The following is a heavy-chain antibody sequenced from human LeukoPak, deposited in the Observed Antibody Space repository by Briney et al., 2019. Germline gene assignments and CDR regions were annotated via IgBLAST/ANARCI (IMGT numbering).Heavy chain of an antibody. CDR1: GGSISSYY. D-gene: IGHD4-11*01. V-gene: IGHV4-59*08. CDR3: ARRSDYSNYEWFDP. CDR2: IYYSGST. J-gene: IGHJ5*02. Sequence: SETLSLTCTVSGGSISSYYWSWIRQPPGKGLEWVGYIYYSGSTNYNPSLKSRVTISVDTSKNQFSLKLSSVTAADTAVYYCARRSDYSNYEWFDPWGQGTLVTVSS.